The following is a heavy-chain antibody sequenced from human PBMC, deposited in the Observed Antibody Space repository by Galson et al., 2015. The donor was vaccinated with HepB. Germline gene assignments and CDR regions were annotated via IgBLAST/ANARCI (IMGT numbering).Heavy chain of an antibody. J-gene: IGHJ6*02. CDR1: GYSFTDYS. CDR3: ARHEIWDSRFYGRDV. Sequence: QSGAEVKKHGESLKISCKGSGYSFTDYSIGWVRQMPGKGLEWMGIIYPATSNTRYSPSFRGQVTISVDKSISTAYLQWTSLKASDTAMYYCARHEIWDSRFYGRDVLGQGTTATVSS. CDR2: IYPATSNT. V-gene: IGHV5-51*01. D-gene: IGHD1-26*01.